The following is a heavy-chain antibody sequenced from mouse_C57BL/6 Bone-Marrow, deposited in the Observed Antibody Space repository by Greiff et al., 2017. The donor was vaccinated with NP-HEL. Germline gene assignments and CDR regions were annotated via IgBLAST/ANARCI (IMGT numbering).Heavy chain of an antibody. D-gene: IGHD3-2*02. J-gene: IGHJ3*01. CDR2: NYPGDGDT. CDR1: GYAFSSSW. V-gene: IGHV1-82*01. Sequence: VQLQQSGPELVKPGASVKISCKASGYAFSSSWMNWVKQRPGKGLEWIGRNYPGDGDTNYNGKFKGKATLTADKSSSTAYMQLSSLTSEDSAVYFCARLLRLRFAYWGQGTLVTVSA. CDR3: ARLLRLRFAY.